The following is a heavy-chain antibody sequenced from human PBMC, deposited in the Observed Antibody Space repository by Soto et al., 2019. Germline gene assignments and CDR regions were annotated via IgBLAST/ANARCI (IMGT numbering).Heavy chain of an antibody. CDR1: GFSFSSYA. CDR3: AKDLWPERGSGSPLDY. Sequence: QVQLVESGGGMVQPGGSLRVSCAASGFSFSSYAMHWVRQAPGKGLERVAGISYDASNKYYADSVKGRFTVSRDNSKNTLYLQMNSLRVEDTAVYHCAKDLWPERGSGSPLDYWGQGTLVTVSS. CDR2: ISYDASNK. V-gene: IGHV3-30*18. D-gene: IGHD6-19*01. J-gene: IGHJ4*02.